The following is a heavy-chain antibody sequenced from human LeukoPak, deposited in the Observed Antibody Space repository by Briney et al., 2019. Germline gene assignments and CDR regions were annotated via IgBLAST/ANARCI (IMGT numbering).Heavy chain of an antibody. CDR1: GGSVSSSSYY. CDR2: IYYSGST. J-gene: IGHJ4*02. D-gene: IGHD1-14*01. CDR3: AARKVKGRFDY. V-gene: IGHV4-39*01. Sequence: SETLSLTCTVSGGSVSSSSYYWGWIRQPPGKGLEWIGRIYYSGSTYYNPSLKSRVTISVDTSKNQFSLKLSSVTAADTAVYYCAARKVKGRFDYWGQGTLVTVSS.